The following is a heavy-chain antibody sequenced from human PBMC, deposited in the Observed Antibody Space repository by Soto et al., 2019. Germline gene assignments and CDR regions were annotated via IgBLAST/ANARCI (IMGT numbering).Heavy chain of an antibody. CDR2: IYYDGSKK. CDR3: GKNYNPLDDGDAIDI. CDR1: EFSFSNYG. V-gene: IGHV3-30*19. D-gene: IGHD3-10*01. J-gene: IGHJ3*02. Sequence: QVQLVESGGGVVQPGRSLRLSCAASEFSFSNYGMHWVRQAPGRGLEWVAVIYYDGSKKFYADSVKGRFTISRDNSRNTLYLQMDSLEVEDAAVYYGGKNYNPLDDGDAIDIWGQGTMVTVSS.